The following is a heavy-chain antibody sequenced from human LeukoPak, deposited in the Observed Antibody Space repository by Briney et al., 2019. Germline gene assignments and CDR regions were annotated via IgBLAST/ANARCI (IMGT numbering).Heavy chain of an antibody. V-gene: IGHV4-4*09. D-gene: IGHD5-24*01. Sequence: SETLSLTCTVSGGSISSYYWSWIRQPPGKGLEWVGYIYHSGSTDYHPSLGSRVTMSVDTSKSQFSLKLNSVTATDTAVYYCARARDGDRFAFDYWGQGSLVTVSS. CDR3: ARARDGDRFAFDY. J-gene: IGHJ4*02. CDR1: GGSISSYY. CDR2: IYHSGST.